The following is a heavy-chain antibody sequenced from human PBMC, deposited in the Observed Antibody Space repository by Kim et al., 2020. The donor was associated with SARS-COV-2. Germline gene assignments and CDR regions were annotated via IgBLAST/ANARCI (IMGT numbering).Heavy chain of an antibody. CDR2: IYYSGST. CDR3: ARSYYYDSSGYFFDY. CDR1: GGSISSGGYY. V-gene: IGHV4-31*03. Sequence: SETLSLTCTVSGGSISSGGYYWSWIRQHPGKGLAWIGYIYYSGSTYYDPPLNSRVTITVDTSKNQVSLKLSSVTAADTAVYYCARSYYYDSSGYFFDYWGQGTLVTVSS. D-gene: IGHD3-22*01. J-gene: IGHJ4*02.